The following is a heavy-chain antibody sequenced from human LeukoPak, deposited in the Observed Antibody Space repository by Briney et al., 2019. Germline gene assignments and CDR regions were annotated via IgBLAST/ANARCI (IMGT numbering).Heavy chain of an antibody. CDR2: IYTSGST. Sequence: SETLSLTCTVSGGSISSYYWSWIRQPAGKGLEWIGRIYTSGSTDYNPSLKSRVTMSVDTSKNQFSLKLSSVTAADTAVYYCARGGKHSSGYYLFDYWGQGTLVTVSS. CDR3: ARGGKHSSGYYLFDY. CDR1: GGSISSYY. D-gene: IGHD3-22*01. V-gene: IGHV4-4*07. J-gene: IGHJ4*02.